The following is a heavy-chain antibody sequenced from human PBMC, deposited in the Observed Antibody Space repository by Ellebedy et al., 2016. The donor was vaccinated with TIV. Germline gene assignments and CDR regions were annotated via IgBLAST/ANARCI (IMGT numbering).Heavy chain of an antibody. J-gene: IGHJ4*02. V-gene: IGHV1-46*01. CDR2: ISPSAGST. Sequence: ASVKVSCXASGYTFTSYYLHWVRQAPGQGLEWMGMISPSAGSTNYAQKFQGRVTMTWDTSTSTAHMELSSLTSEDTAIYYCAVSAFDYWGQGTLVAVSS. CDR3: AVSAFDY. D-gene: IGHD6-19*01. CDR1: GYTFTSYY.